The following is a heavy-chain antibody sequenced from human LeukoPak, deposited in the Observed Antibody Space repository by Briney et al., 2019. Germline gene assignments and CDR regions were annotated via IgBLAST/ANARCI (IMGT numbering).Heavy chain of an antibody. CDR1: GFTFSSYA. D-gene: IGHD3-3*01. J-gene: IGHJ4*02. V-gene: IGHV3-23*01. Sequence: GGSLRLSCAASGFTFSSYAMSWVRQAPGKGLEWVSAISGSGGSTYYADSVKGRFTISRGNSKNTLYLQMNSLRAEDTAVYYCAKAHYDFWSGYFDYWGQGTLVTVSS. CDR2: ISGSGGST. CDR3: AKAHYDFWSGYFDY.